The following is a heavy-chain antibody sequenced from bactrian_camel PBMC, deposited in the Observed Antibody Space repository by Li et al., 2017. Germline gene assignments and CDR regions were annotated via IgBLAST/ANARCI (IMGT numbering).Heavy chain of an antibody. D-gene: IGHD3*01. Sequence: HVQLVESGGGSVQAGGSLRLSFVASGYSGNYMGWFRQDSGKEREEVASILSDGTTTCADSVKGRFTISQDNDKNVLSLQMNDLKVEDTAMYYCAKGVDEYYYWGQGTQVTVS. V-gene: IGHV3S53*01. CDR3: AKGVDEYYY. CDR1: GYSGNY. CDR2: ILSDGTT. J-gene: IGHJ4*01.